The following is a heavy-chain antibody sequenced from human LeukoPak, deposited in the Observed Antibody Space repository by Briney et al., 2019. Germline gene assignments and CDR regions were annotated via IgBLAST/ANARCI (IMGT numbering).Heavy chain of an antibody. V-gene: IGHV3-21*01. CDR1: GFTFSSYS. CDR3: ARDGAWSGPFDY. CDR2: ISSSSSYI. Sequence: GGSLRLSCAASGFTFSSYSMNWVRQAPGKGLEWVSSISSSSSYIYYADSVKGRFTISRDNAKNSLYLQMNSLRAEDTAVYYCARDGAWSGPFDYWGQGTLVTVSS. J-gene: IGHJ4*02. D-gene: IGHD3-3*01.